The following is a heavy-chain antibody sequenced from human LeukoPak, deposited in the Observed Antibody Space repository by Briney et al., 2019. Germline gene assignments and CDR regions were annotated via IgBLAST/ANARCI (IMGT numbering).Heavy chain of an antibody. D-gene: IGHD6-19*01. CDR3: ARDPTNTSGRYAYFDY. CDR2: ISCYSGDT. J-gene: IGHJ4*02. Sequence: ASVKVSCKASGYTFNHHGISWVRQAPGQGLEWMGWISCYSGDTNYAQKFQGRVTMSTDTSTSTAYMELTGLRSDDTAVYYCARDPTNTSGRYAYFDYWGQGTLVTVSS. V-gene: IGHV1-18*01. CDR1: GYTFNHHG.